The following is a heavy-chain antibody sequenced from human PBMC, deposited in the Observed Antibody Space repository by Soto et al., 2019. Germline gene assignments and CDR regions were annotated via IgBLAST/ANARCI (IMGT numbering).Heavy chain of an antibody. D-gene: IGHD2-2*02. CDR2: INPNSGGT. CDR3: ARGGQAYCSSTSCYILYYYDYGMAV. V-gene: IGHV1-2*02. CDR1: GYTFTGYY. J-gene: IGHJ6*02. Sequence: ASVKVSCKASGYTFTGYYMHWVRQAPGQGLEWMGWINPNSGGTNYAQKFQGRVTTTRDTSISTAYMELSRLRSDDTAVYYCARGGQAYCSSTSCYILYYYDYGMAVGGQGTTVTV.